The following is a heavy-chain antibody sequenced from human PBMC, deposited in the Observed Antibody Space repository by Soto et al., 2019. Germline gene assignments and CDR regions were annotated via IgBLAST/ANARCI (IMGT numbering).Heavy chain of an antibody. CDR2: VIPNLGVT. CDR1: GGTLSSYT. Sequence: QVQLVQSGAEVKKPGSSVKVSCKASGGTLSSYTFSWVRQAPGQGLEWMGRVIPNLGVTNYAKKFQGRFTSVVDTSTSTAYMELKSLRYEDTAVYYCARGKGDGSDTSCPDFDYWGQGSLVSVSS. V-gene: IGHV1-69*02. D-gene: IGHD2-15*01. J-gene: IGHJ4*02. CDR3: ARGKGDGSDTSCPDFDY.